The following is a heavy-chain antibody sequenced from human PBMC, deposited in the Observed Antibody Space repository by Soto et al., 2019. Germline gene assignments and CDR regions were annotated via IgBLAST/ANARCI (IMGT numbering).Heavy chain of an antibody. V-gene: IGHV1-69*02. Sequence: QVQLVQSGAEVKKPGSSVKVSCKASGGTFSSYTISWVRQAPGQGLEWMGRFIPILGIANYAQKFQGRVTITADKSTSTAYMELSSLRSEDTAVYYCARRLRVRGDPTSSLTYYGMAVWRQETTVTVSS. CDR3: ARRLRVRGDPTSSLTYYGMAV. J-gene: IGHJ6*02. CDR1: GGTFSSYT. D-gene: IGHD3-10*01. CDR2: FIPILGIA.